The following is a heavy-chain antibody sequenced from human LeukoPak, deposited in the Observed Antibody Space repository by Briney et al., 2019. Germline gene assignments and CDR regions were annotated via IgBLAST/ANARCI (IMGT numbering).Heavy chain of an antibody. CDR2: IIPIFGTA. D-gene: IGHD5-18*01. J-gene: IGHJ5*02. CDR3: ARSAVDTAMVIDWFDP. Sequence: ASVKVSCKASGYTFTSYAMHWVRQAPGQGLEWMGGIIPIFGTANYAQKFQGRVTITADESTSTAYMELSSLRSEDTAVYYCARSAVDTAMVIDWFDPWGQGTLVTVSS. CDR1: GYTFTSYA. V-gene: IGHV1-69*13.